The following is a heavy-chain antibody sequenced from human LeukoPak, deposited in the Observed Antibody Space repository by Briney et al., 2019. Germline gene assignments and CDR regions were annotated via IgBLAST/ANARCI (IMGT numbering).Heavy chain of an antibody. D-gene: IGHD3-22*01. Sequence: GGSLRLSCAASGFTFSSYAMSWVRQAPGKGLEWVLAISGSGGSTYYADSVKGRFTISRDNSKNTLYLQMNSLRAEDTAVYYCAKGYYYDSSGYYDDAFDIWGQGTMVTVSS. V-gene: IGHV3-23*01. CDR1: GFTFSSYA. CDR2: ISGSGGST. CDR3: AKGYYYDSSGYYDDAFDI. J-gene: IGHJ3*02.